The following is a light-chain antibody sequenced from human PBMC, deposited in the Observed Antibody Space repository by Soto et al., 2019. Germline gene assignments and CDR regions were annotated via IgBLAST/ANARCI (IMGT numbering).Light chain of an antibody. CDR2: DVS. V-gene: IGLV2-14*03. CDR3: SSYASSSTLYV. Sequence: QSALTQPASVSGSPGQSITISCTGTSSDVGDYYVSWYQQHPGKAPKLMIYDVSNRPSGVSNRFSGSKSGNTASLTISGIKAEDEAYYYCSSYASSSTLYVFGTGTKLTVL. CDR1: SSDVGDYY. J-gene: IGLJ1*01.